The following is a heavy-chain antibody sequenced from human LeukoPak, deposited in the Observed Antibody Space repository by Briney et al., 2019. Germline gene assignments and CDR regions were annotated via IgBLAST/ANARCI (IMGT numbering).Heavy chain of an antibody. Sequence: GASVKVSCKASGYTFTSYGISWVRQAPGQGLEWMGWINPNSGGTNYAQKFQGRVTMTRDTSISTAYMELSRLRSDDTAVYYCARGGITIFGVVILPYYFDYWGQGTLVTVSS. CDR3: ARGGITIFGVVILPYYFDY. CDR2: INPNSGGT. D-gene: IGHD3-3*01. CDR1: GYTFTSYG. J-gene: IGHJ4*02. V-gene: IGHV1-2*02.